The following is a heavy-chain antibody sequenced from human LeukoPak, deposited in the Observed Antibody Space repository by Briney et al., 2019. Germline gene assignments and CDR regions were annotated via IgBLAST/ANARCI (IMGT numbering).Heavy chain of an antibody. J-gene: IGHJ4*02. V-gene: IGHV1-2*02. CDR2: INPNTGGT. CDR3: ARELDGYDYDY. CDR1: GYTLTHYY. D-gene: IGHD5-24*01. Sequence: ASVTVSCKASGYTLTHYYLHGVRQAPGQGLAWMGWINPNTGGTNYAQKLKGKVTMTRDTSISTAYMELSRLRSDDSAVYYCARELDGYDYDYWGQGTLVTVSS.